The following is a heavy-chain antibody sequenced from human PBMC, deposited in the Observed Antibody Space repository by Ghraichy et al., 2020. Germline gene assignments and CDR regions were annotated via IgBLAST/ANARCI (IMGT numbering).Heavy chain of an antibody. Sequence: GESLNISCAASGFTFSNAWMSWVRQAPGKGLEWVGRIKSKTDGGTTDYAAPVKGRFTISRDDSKNTLYLQMNSLKTEDTAVYYCTTDTGIVGATTWENYYYYGMDVWGQGTTVTVSS. CDR1: GFTFSNAW. V-gene: IGHV3-15*01. D-gene: IGHD1-26*01. CDR3: TTDTGIVGATTWENYYYYGMDV. J-gene: IGHJ6*02. CDR2: IKSKTDGGTT.